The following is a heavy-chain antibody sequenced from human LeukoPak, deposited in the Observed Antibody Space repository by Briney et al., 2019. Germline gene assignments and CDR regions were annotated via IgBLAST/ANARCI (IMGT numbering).Heavy chain of an antibody. CDR3: AKDLYLQYCRGSACYLNYYNMDV. J-gene: IGHJ6*02. D-gene: IGHD2-15*01. CDR2: ISYDGSNK. CDR1: GFTFSSYG. V-gene: IGHV3-30*18. Sequence: PGGSLRLSCAASGFTFSSYGMHWVRQAPGKGLEWVAVISYDGSNKCYADSVKGRFTISRDNSKNTLYLQMNGLRAEDTAVYYCAKDLYLQYCRGSACYLNYYNMDVWGQGTTVAVSS.